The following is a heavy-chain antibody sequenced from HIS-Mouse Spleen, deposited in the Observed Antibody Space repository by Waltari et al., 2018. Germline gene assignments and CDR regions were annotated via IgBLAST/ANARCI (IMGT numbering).Heavy chain of an antibody. CDR2: IYYSGST. V-gene: IGHV4-39*07. CDR3: ARAVGRENFDY. CDR1: GGSIRSSSYY. D-gene: IGHD2-15*01. J-gene: IGHJ4*02. Sequence: QLQLQESGPGLVKPSETLSLTCTVSGGSIRSSSYYWGWIRQPPGKGLEWIGSIYYSGSTYYNPSLKSRVTISVDTSKNQFSLKLSSVTAADTAVYYCARAVGRENFDYWGQGTLVTVSS.